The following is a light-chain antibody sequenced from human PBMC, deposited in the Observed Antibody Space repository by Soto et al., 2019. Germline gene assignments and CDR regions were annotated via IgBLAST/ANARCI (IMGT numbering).Light chain of an antibody. CDR1: QGISTY. Sequence: DIQMTQSPSSLSASVGDRFTITCLASQGISTYLNWYQQKPGKAPKLLIYAASSLQSGVPSRFSGSGSETDFTLTISSLQPEDFATYYCQHYNSYSEAFGQGTKVDNK. CDR3: QHYNSYSEA. CDR2: AAS. V-gene: IGKV1-39*01. J-gene: IGKJ1*01.